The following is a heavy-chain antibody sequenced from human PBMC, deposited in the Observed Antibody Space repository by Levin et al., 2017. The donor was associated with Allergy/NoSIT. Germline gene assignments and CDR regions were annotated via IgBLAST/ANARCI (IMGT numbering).Heavy chain of an antibody. CDR3: ARHLLAAGREFDY. CDR1: GFTFSNYP. D-gene: IGHD6-13*01. Sequence: GESLKISCTASGFTFSNYPMSWVRQTPGKGLEWISAIGASSGTTYYADSVKGRFTISKDYSKDILYLQMNSLRAEDTAVYYCARHLLAAGREFDYWGRGTLVTVSS. V-gene: IGHV3-23*01. CDR2: IGASSGTT. J-gene: IGHJ4*02.